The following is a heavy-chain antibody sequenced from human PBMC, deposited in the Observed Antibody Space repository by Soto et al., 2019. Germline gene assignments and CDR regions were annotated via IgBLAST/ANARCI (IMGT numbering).Heavy chain of an antibody. J-gene: IGHJ4*02. D-gene: IGHD3-22*01. CDR3: ARDKYYDSTGTFDF. V-gene: IGHV4-59*01. CDR1: GGSSSSYY. Sequence: SETLSLTCTVAGGSSSSYYGSWIRQPPGKGLEWIGYIYHRGNTNYNPSLKSRVTFSVDTSKNQFSLKLSSVTAAHTAVYYCARDKYYDSTGTFDFCGQGTLVTVSS. CDR2: IYHRGNT.